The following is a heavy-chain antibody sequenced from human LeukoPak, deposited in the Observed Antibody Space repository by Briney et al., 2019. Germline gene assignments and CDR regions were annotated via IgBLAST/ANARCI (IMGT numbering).Heavy chain of an antibody. V-gene: IGHV3-30*18. CDR2: ISYDGSNK. J-gene: IGHJ4*02. Sequence: GGSLRLSCAASGFTFSSYGMHWVRQAPGKGLECVAVISYDGSNKYYADSVKGRFTISRDNSKNMLDLQMNSLRAEDTAVYYCAKGGYFDRHFDYWGQGTLVTVSS. CDR3: AKGGYFDRHFDY. CDR1: GFTFSSYG. D-gene: IGHD3-9*01.